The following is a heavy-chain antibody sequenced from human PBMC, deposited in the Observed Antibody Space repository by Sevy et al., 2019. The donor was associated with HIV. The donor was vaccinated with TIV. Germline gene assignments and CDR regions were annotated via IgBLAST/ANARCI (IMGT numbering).Heavy chain of an antibody. CDR2: INPSGGST. CDR3: TRARGSSGWDAFHI. Sequence: ASVNVSCKASGYTFTNYYIHWVRQAPGQGLEWMGIINPSGGSTSYSQKFQGRVTMTRDTSTSTLYMELSSLRFDDTAVYYCTRARGSSGWDAFHIWGQGTMVTVSS. CDR1: GYTFTNYY. D-gene: IGHD6-19*01. J-gene: IGHJ3*02. V-gene: IGHV1-46*03.